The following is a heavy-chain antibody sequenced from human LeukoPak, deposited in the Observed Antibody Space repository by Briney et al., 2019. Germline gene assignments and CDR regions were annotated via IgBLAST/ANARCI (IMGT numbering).Heavy chain of an antibody. Sequence: GGSLRLSCVASGFTFSSYAMSWVRQAPGKGLEWVSAISGSGGSTYYADSVKGRFTISRDNSKNTLYLQMNSLRAEDTAVYYCAKEGEYSGYDSYYFDYWGQGTLVTVSS. CDR1: GFTFSSYA. D-gene: IGHD5-12*01. V-gene: IGHV3-23*01. CDR3: AKEGEYSGYDSYYFDY. CDR2: ISGSGGST. J-gene: IGHJ4*02.